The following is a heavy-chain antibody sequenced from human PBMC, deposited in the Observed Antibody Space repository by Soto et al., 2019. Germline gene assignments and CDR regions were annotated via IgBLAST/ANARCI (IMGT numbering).Heavy chain of an antibody. V-gene: IGHV3-23*01. CDR3: AKGKETGYREAFDP. CDR2: ISGSGGSP. CDR1: GFNFKSYS. Sequence: PGGSLRLSCEASGFNFKSYSMSWVRRAPGKGLEWVSGISGSGGSPYYADSVKGRFTISKDKSKDTLYLQLSSLRAADTAVYYCAKGKETGYREAFDPWGQGAPVTVSS. J-gene: IGHJ5*02. D-gene: IGHD5-12*01.